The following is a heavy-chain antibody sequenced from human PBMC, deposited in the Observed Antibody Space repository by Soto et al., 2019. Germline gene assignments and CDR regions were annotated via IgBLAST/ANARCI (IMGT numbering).Heavy chain of an antibody. Sequence: ASVKVSCKASEYTLTGYYMNWVRQAPGQGLEWMGWINPKSGDTRYAQKFQGRVTMTRDTSISTAYMELSRLRSDDTAVYYCARDLAGNDYFDYWGQGTLVTVSS. V-gene: IGHV1-2*02. CDR3: ARDLAGNDYFDY. CDR2: INPKSGDT. D-gene: IGHD6-19*01. CDR1: EYTLTGYY. J-gene: IGHJ4*02.